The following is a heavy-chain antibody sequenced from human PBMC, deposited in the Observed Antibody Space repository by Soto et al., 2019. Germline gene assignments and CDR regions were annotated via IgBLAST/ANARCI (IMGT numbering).Heavy chain of an antibody. J-gene: IGHJ6*02. CDR1: GGTFNRYA. D-gene: IGHD3-3*01. CDR3: ARSAITLFGVVSIPPHYYSEMDV. V-gene: IGHV1-69*01. CDR2: LIPLFGIG. Sequence: QVQLVQSGAEVKKPGSSVKVSCKASGGTFNRYAIRWVRQAPGQGLECMGGLIPLFGIGNDAQRFQGRVTITADESTGTAYMELRSLRSEDTGVYYCARSAITLFGVVSIPPHYYSEMDVWGQGTTVNVSS.